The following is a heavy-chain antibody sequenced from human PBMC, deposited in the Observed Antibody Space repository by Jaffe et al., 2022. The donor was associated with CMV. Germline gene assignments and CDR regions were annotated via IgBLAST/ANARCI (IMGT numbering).Heavy chain of an antibody. Sequence: QVQLQESGPGLVKPSETLSLICTVSGGSMNNYYWSWIRQPAGRRLEWIGRIYSSGGTRYNPSLQSRVTMSLETSKNQFSLTLTSVTAADTAVYYCARESGAKWELPHVDLWGQGALVSVSS. D-gene: IGHD1-26*01. CDR2: IYSSGGT. CDR1: GGSMNNYY. CDR3: ARESGAKWELPHVDL. J-gene: IGHJ5*02. V-gene: IGHV4-4*07.